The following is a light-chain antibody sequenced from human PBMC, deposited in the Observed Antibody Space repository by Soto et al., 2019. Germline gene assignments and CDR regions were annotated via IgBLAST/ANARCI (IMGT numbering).Light chain of an antibody. CDR1: SSNIGNNY. J-gene: IGLJ3*02. V-gene: IGLV1-47*01. CDR3: ATWENSLHSRV. Sequence: QSVLTQPPSASGTPGQRVTISCSGNSSNIGNNYVYWYQRLPGTAPKFLIYRNNQRPSEVPDRFSGSKSGTSASLTINGLRSVDEADYYCATWENSLHSRVFGGGTKLTVL. CDR2: RNN.